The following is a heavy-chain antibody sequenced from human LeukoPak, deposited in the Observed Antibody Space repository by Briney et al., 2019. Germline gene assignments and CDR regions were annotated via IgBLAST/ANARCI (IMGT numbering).Heavy chain of an antibody. CDR2: INPNSGGT. CDR3: ARDGYDFWSGYLTQYYFDY. D-gene: IGHD3-3*01. J-gene: IGHJ4*02. V-gene: IGHV1-2*02. CDR1: GYTFTGYY. Sequence: ASVKVSCKASGYTFTGYYMHWVRQAPGQGLEWMGWINPNSGGTNYAQKFQGRVTMTRDTSISTAYMELRSLRSDDTAVYYCARDGYDFWSGYLTQYYFDYWGQGTLVTVSS.